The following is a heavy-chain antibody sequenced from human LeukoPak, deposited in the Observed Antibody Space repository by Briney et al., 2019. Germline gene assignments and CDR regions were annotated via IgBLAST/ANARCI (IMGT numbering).Heavy chain of an antibody. J-gene: IGHJ6*03. CDR3: ARLPVGYDSSGYYYYYMDV. CDR2: ISSSGSTI. V-gene: IGHV3-11*04. CDR1: GFTFSDYY. Sequence: GGSLRLSCAASGFTFSDYYMSWIRQAPGKGLEWVSYISSSGSTIYYADSVKGRFTISRDNAKNSLYLQMNSLRAEDTAVYYCARLPVGYDSSGYYYYYMDVWGKGTTVTVSS. D-gene: IGHD3-22*01.